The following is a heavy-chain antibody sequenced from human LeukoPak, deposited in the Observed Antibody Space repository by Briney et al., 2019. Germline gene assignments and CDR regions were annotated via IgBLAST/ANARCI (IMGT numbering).Heavy chain of an antibody. D-gene: IGHD4-17*01. CDR3: ARMGDRLTTVTSSDY. CDR1: GFTFSSYR. V-gene: IGHV3-74*01. J-gene: IGHJ4*02. Sequence: GGSLRLSCAASGFTFSSYRMHWVRQAPGKGLVWVSRINSDGSSTSYADSVKGRFTISRDNAKNTLYLQMNSLRAEDTAVYYCARMGDRLTTVTSSDYWGQGTLVTVSS. CDR2: INSDGSST.